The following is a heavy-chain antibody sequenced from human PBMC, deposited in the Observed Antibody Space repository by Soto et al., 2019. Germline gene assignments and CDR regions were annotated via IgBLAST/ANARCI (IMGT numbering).Heavy chain of an antibody. Sequence: GGSLRLSCAASGFTFNSYAMTWVRQAPGKGLAWVSAIGTDGNTYYANSVKGRFTISRDNSRTTLYLQMNSLRVEDTALYYCVRKYPGTRPFDYWGQGALVTVSS. V-gene: IGHV3-23*01. CDR1: GFTFNSYA. CDR2: IGTDGNT. J-gene: IGHJ4*01. D-gene: IGHD2-2*01. CDR3: VRKYPGTRPFDY.